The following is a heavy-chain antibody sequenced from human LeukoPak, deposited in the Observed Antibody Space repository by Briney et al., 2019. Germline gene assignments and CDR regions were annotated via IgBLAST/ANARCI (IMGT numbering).Heavy chain of an antibody. CDR2: IKQDGSEK. CDR1: GFTFSSYW. J-gene: IGHJ4*02. Sequence: GGSLRLSCAASGFTFSSYWMSWVRQAPGKGLEWVANIKQDGSEKYYVDSVKGRFTISRDNAKNSLYLQMNSLRAEDTAVYYCARTTYYYDSSGPYYFDCWGQGTLVTVSS. V-gene: IGHV3-7*01. D-gene: IGHD3-22*01. CDR3: ARTTYYYDSSGPYYFDC.